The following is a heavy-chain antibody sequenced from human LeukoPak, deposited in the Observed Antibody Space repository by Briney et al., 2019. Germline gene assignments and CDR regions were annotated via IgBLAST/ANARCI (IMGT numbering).Heavy chain of an antibody. CDR3: ASIGYDPDY. Sequence: SETLSLTCTVSGGSLNNYYWSWIRQPPGKGLEWIGYIYYNGNTNYNPSLKSRVTMSIDTSKNQFSLKLTSVTAADTAVYYCASIGYDPDYWGQGTLVTVSS. J-gene: IGHJ4*02. CDR2: IYYNGNT. V-gene: IGHV4-59*08. CDR1: GGSLNNYY. D-gene: IGHD5-12*01.